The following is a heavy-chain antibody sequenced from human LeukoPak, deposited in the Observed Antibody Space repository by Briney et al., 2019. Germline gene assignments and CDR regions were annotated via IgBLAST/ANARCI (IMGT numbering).Heavy chain of an antibody. CDR1: GGSISSGDYY. CDR3: ARKTLKGGPQAFDI. J-gene: IGHJ3*02. D-gene: IGHD2-15*01. CDR2: IYYSGST. V-gene: IGHV4-30-4*01. Sequence: SETLSLTCTVSGGSISSGDYYWSWLRQPPGRGLEWIGYIYYSGSTYYNPSLKSRVTISVDTSKNQFSLKLSSVTAADTAVYYCARKTLKGGPQAFDIWGQGTMVTVSS.